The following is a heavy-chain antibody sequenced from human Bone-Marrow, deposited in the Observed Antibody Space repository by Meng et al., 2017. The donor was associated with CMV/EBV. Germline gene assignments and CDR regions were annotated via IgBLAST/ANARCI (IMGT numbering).Heavy chain of an antibody. CDR3: ARDSLNYYDSSGYYYEPNAFDI. Sequence: GESLKISCAASGFTFSSYAMHWVRQAPGKGLEWVAVISYDGSNKYYADSVKGRFTISRDNSKNTLYLQMNSLRAEDTAVYYCARDSLNYYDSSGYYYEPNAFDIWGQGTMVTVSS. CDR1: GFTFSSYA. J-gene: IGHJ3*02. V-gene: IGHV3-30*04. D-gene: IGHD3-22*01. CDR2: ISYDGSNK.